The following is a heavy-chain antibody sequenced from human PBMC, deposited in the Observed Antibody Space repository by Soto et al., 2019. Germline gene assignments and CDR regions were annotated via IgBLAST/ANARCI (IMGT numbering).Heavy chain of an antibody. J-gene: IGHJ6*03. V-gene: IGHV4-34*01. CDR2: INHSGST. Sequence: SETLSLTCAVYGGSFSGYYWSWIRQPPGKGLEWIGEINHSGSTNYNPSLKSRVTISVDTSKNQFSLKLSSVTAADTAVYYCARGVVVVAARILNYYYYMDVWGKGITVTVSS. CDR3: ARGVVVVAARILNYYYYMDV. D-gene: IGHD2-15*01. CDR1: GGSFSGYY.